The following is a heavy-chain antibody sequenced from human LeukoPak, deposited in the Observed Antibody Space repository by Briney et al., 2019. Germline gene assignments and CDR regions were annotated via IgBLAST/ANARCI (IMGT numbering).Heavy chain of an antibody. J-gene: IGHJ4*02. V-gene: IGHV3-7*01. CDR3: ARDLRSKYCSGGSCPPNY. CDR1: GFTFSSYS. Sequence: GGSLRLSCAASGFTFSSYSMNWVRQAPGKGLEWVANIKQDGSEKYYVDSVKGRFTISRDNAKNSLYLQMNSLRAEDTAVYYCARDLRSKYCSGGSCPPNYWGQGTLVTVSS. CDR2: IKQDGSEK. D-gene: IGHD2-15*01.